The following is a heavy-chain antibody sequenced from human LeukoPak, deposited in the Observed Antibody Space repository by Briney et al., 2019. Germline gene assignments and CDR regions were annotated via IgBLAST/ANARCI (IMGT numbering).Heavy chain of an antibody. J-gene: IGHJ4*02. D-gene: IGHD3-22*01. V-gene: IGHV4-39*07. Sequence: SETLSLTCTVSGGSISSTSYYWGWIRQPPGKGLEWIGNIYYSGSTYYNPSLKSRVTISVDTSKNQFSLKLSSVTAADTAVYYCANMYYYDSSGSYYWGQGTLVTVSS. CDR3: ANMYYYDSSGSYY. CDR1: GGSISSTSYY. CDR2: IYYSGST.